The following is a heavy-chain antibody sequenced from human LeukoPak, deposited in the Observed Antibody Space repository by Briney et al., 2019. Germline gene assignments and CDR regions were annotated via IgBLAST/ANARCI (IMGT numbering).Heavy chain of an antibody. CDR2: IYYSGST. V-gene: IGHV4-59*01. J-gene: IGHJ3*02. CDR1: GGSISSYY. D-gene: IGHD1-7*01. Sequence: PSETLSLTCTVSGGSISSYYWSWIRQPPGKGLEWIGYIYYSGSTNYNPSLKSRVTISVDTSKNQFSLKLSSVTAADTAVYYCASNTGTTLGAFDIWGQGTMVTVSS. CDR3: ASNTGTTLGAFDI.